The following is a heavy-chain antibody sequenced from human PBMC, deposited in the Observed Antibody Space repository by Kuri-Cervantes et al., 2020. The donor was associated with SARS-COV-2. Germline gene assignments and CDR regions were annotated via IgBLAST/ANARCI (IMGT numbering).Heavy chain of an antibody. CDR2: INPNSGGT. V-gene: IGHV1-2*02. D-gene: IGHD2-15*01. J-gene: IGHJ5*02. CDR3: ARDSVVVAATLGEDWFDP. CDR1: GYTFTNND. Sequence: ASVKVSCKASGYTFTNNDVNWLRQASGQGLEWMGWINPNSGGTNYAQKFQGRVTMTRDTSISTAYMELSGLRSDDTAVYYCARDSVVVAATLGEDWFDPWGQGTLVTVSS.